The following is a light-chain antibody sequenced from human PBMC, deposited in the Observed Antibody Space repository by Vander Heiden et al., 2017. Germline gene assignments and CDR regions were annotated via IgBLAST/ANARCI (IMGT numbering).Light chain of an antibody. V-gene: IGKV1-39*01. CDR2: AAS. CDR1: QSISTY. CDR3: QQSYSTPRT. Sequence: DSQMTQSPSSLSASVGDRVTITRRASQSISTYLNWYQQRPGKAPKLLIYAASNLQSGVPSRFSGSGAGTDFTLTITNLQPEDFATYYCQQSYSTPRTFGQGTKLEIK. J-gene: IGKJ2*01.